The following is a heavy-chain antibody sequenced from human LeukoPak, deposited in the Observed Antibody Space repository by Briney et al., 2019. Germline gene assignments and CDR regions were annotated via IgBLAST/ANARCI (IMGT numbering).Heavy chain of an antibody. CDR1: GFTFSGYA. V-gene: IGHV3-30*02. CDR3: AKVDSSGSNCFDF. Sequence: GGSLRLSCAASGFTFSGYAMHWVRLPPGKGLEWVAFIRYDGSNKYYADSVKGRFTISRDNSKNTLYLQMNSLRAEDTAVYYCAKVDSSGSNCFDFWGQGTLVTVSS. D-gene: IGHD6-19*01. J-gene: IGHJ4*02. CDR2: IRYDGSNK.